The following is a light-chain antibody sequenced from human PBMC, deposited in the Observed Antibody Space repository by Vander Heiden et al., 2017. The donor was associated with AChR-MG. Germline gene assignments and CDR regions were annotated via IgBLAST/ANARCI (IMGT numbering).Light chain of an antibody. V-gene: IGKV4-1*01. J-gene: IGKJ3*01. CDR1: QSVLYSSNNKNY. CDR2: WAS. Sequence: DIVMTQSPDSLAVPLGERATINCKSSQSVLYSSNNKNYLAWYQQKPGQPPKLLIYWASTRESGVPDRFSGSGSGTDFTLTISSLQAEDVAVYSCQQEDSTPHTFGHRTKVDIK. CDR3: QQEDSTPHT.